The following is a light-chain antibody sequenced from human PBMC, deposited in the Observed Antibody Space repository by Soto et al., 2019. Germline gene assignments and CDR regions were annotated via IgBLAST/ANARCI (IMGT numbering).Light chain of an antibody. J-gene: IGLJ3*02. Sequence: QSALTQPASVSGSPGQSITIACTGSSSDVGAYKYVSWFQQHPGKAPKLIIYEVSNRPSGVSDRFSGSKSGNTASLTISGLQAEDEADYHCSSYTTTTAWVFGGGTKVNVL. CDR1: SSDVGAYKY. CDR3: SSYTTTTAWV. CDR2: EVS. V-gene: IGLV2-14*01.